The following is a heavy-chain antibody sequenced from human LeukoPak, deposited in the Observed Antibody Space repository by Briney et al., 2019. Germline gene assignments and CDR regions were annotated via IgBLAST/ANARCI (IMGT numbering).Heavy chain of an antibody. V-gene: IGHV3-30*03. D-gene: IGHD1-7*01. Sequence: GGSLRLSCAASGFTFSSCAMHWVRQAPGKGLEWVAVISYDGSNKDYADSVKGRFTISRDNAKNSLYLQMNSLRAEDTAVYYCARLGNWNYGNNWFDPWGQGTLVTVSS. CDR3: ARLGNWNYGNNWFDP. CDR1: GFTFSSCA. CDR2: ISYDGSNK. J-gene: IGHJ5*02.